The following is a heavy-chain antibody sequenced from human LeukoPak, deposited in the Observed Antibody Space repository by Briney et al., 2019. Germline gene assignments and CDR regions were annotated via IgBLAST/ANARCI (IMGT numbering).Heavy chain of an antibody. CDR3: ARDRPSGYYYSYGMDV. CDR2: ISNRGDTI. D-gene: IGHD2-15*01. CDR1: GFTLSDYY. Sequence: GGSLRLSCAVSGFTLSDYYMSWLRQAPGKGLKWLSYISNRGDTIYYADSVRGRFTISRDNAKNSLYLQMNSLRAEDTAVYYCARDRPSGYYYSYGMDVWGQGTTVTVSS. J-gene: IGHJ6*02. V-gene: IGHV3-11*01.